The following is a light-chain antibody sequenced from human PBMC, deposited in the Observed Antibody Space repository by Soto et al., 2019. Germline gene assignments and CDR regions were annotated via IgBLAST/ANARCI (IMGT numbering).Light chain of an antibody. CDR2: DAS. CDR1: QNINNW. J-gene: IGKJ1*01. V-gene: IGKV1-5*01. CDR3: QQYNSYS. Sequence: DIQMTQSPSNLSTSIWGRVTITCRASQNINNWIAWYQQKPGKAPKFLIYDASTLESGVPSRFSGSGFGTEFSLTTSSMQPDDFATYYRQQYNSYSFGQGTKVDIK.